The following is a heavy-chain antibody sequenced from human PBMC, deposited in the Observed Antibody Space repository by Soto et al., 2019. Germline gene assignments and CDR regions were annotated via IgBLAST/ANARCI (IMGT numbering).Heavy chain of an antibody. J-gene: IGHJ6*03. Sequence: PSETLSLTCTVSGGSITTDYWSWVRQPPGKGVEWIGYMYYSGNTKYNPSLKSRVTISEDTSKNQFSLKLSSVTAADTAVYYCARAVELYYMDVWGKGTTVTVSS. CDR1: GGSITTDY. CDR3: ARAVELYYMDV. D-gene: IGHD1-7*01. V-gene: IGHV4-59*01. CDR2: MYYSGNT.